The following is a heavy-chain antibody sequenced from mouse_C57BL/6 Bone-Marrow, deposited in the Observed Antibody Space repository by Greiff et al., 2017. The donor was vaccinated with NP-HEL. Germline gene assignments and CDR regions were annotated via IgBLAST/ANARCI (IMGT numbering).Heavy chain of an antibody. CDR2: IYPGDGDT. D-gene: IGHD2-1*01. J-gene: IGHJ3*01. Sequence: QVQLQQSGPELVKPGASVKISCKASGYAFSSSWMNWVKQRPGQGLEWIGRIYPGDGDTNYNGKFKGKATLTADKSSSTAYMQLSSLTSEDSAVYFCALYGKGAWFAYWGQGTLVTVSA. V-gene: IGHV1-82*01. CDR1: GYAFSSSW. CDR3: ALYGKGAWFAY.